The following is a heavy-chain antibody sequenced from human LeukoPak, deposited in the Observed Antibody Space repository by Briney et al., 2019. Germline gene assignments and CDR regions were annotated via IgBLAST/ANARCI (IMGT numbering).Heavy chain of an antibody. D-gene: IGHD5-18*01. J-gene: IGHJ5*02. CDR1: GYTFTSYD. Sequence: ASVKVSCKASGYTFTSYDINWVRQATRQGLEWMGWMNPNSGNTGYAQKFQGRVTMTRNTSISTAYMELSSLRSEDTAVYYCARFWGYSLNWFDPWGQGTLVTVSS. CDR3: ARFWGYSLNWFDP. CDR2: MNPNSGNT. V-gene: IGHV1-8*01.